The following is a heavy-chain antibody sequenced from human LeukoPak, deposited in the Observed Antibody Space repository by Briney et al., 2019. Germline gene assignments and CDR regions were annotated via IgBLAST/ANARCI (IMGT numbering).Heavy chain of an antibody. CDR3: AKAGYSYGYLDY. CDR1: GFTFSSYG. CDR2: IRYDGSNK. Sequence: GGSLRLSCAASGFTFSSYGMHWVRQAPGKGLEWVAFIRYDGSNKYYADSVKGRFTISRDSSKNTLYLQMNSLRAEDTAVYYCAKAGYSYGYLDYWGQGTLVTVSS. V-gene: IGHV3-30*02. J-gene: IGHJ4*02. D-gene: IGHD5-18*01.